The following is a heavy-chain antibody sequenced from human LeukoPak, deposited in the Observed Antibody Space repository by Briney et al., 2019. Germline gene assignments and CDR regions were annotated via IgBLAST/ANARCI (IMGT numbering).Heavy chain of an antibody. D-gene: IGHD3-10*01. Sequence: GGSLRLSCAASGFTFSGYWMSWLRQAPGEGLEWVANIKQDGGEKNYVDSVKGRFTISRDNAKNSLYLQMNSLRGEDTAVYYCARDRGFGQADVWGKGTTVTVSS. CDR2: IKQDGGEK. CDR1: GFTFSGYW. V-gene: IGHV3-7*01. CDR3: ARDRGFGQADV. J-gene: IGHJ6*04.